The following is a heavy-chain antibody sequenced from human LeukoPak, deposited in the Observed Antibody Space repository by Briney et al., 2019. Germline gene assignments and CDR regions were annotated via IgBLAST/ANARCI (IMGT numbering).Heavy chain of an antibody. CDR3: ARQTYHYDSSGYYYPPYYYYGMDV. CDR2: TSSSSSYI. Sequence: KPGGSLRLSCAASGFTFSSYSMNWVRQAPGKGLEWVSSTSSSSSYIYYADSVKGRFTISRDNAKNSLYLQMNSLRAEDTAVYYCARQTYHYDSSGYYYPPYYYYGMDVWGQGTTVTVSS. CDR1: GFTFSSYS. D-gene: IGHD3-22*01. J-gene: IGHJ6*02. V-gene: IGHV3-21*01.